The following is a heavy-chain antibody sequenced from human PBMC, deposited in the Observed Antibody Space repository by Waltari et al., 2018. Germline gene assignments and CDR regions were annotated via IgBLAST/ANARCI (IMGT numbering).Heavy chain of an antibody. CDR2: ISSSGSTI. CDR3: ARATLVRGFDYMDV. D-gene: IGHD6-6*01. CDR1: GFTFSSYD. Sequence: EVQLVESGGGLVQHGGSLRLSCAASGFTFSSYDMHWVRQATGKGQELVSYISSSGSTIYYADSVKGRFTISRDNAKNSLYLQMNSLRAEDTAVYYCARATLVRGFDYMDVWGKGTTVTVSS. J-gene: IGHJ6*03. V-gene: IGHV3-48*03.